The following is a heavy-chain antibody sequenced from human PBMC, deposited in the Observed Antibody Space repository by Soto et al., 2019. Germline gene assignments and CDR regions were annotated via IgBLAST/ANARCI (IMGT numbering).Heavy chain of an antibody. CDR3: ARVLNRAHWFDP. CDR1: VVTFSSYA. Sequence: GXSVKVFYNASVVTFSSYAISLVRQAPGQGLEWMGGIIPIFGTANYAQKFQGRVTITADESTSKAYMELSSMRSEDTAVYYCARVLNRAHWFDPWGQGTLVTVSS. V-gene: IGHV1-69*13. J-gene: IGHJ5*02. CDR2: IIPIFGTA.